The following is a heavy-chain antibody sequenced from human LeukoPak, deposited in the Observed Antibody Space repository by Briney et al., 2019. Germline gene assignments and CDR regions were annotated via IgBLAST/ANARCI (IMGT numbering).Heavy chain of an antibody. J-gene: IGHJ4*02. CDR2: IYWDDDK. CDR3: AHLAYCGGDCYTDLYYFDY. Sequence: SGPTLVKPTPTLTLTCTFSGFSLSTIGVGVCCIRLPPGKALEWVAHIYWDDDKRYSPSLKSRLTITKDTSKNQVVLTMTNMDPVDTATYYCAHLAYCGGDCYTDLYYFDYWGQGTLVTVSS. V-gene: IGHV2-5*02. CDR1: GFSLSTIGVG. D-gene: IGHD2-21*02.